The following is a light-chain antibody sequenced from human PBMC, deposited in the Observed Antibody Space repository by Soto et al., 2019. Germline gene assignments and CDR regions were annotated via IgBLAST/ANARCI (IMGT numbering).Light chain of an antibody. Sequence: AIQMTQSPSSLSASVGDRVNITCRASQGIRNYLGWYQQKPGKAPNLLIYGASTLQSGVPSRFSGSGSGTDFTLTINSLPPDDFATYYCLHDYNYPRTFGQGTGVDVK. CDR3: LHDYNYPRT. CDR1: QGIRNY. V-gene: IGKV1-6*01. J-gene: IGKJ1*01. CDR2: GAS.